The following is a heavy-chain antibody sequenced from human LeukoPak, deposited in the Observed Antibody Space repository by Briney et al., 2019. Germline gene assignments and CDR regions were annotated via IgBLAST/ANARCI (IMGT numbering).Heavy chain of an antibody. V-gene: IGHV1-69*04. CDR3: ATHGSGSSHPYYFDY. CDR1: GGTFSSYA. D-gene: IGHD3-10*01. J-gene: IGHJ4*02. Sequence: SVKVSCKASGGTFSSYAISWVRQAPGQGLEWMGRIIPILGIANYAQKFQGRVTITADKSTSTAYMELSSLRSEDTAVYYCATHGSGSSHPYYFDYWGQGTLVTVSS. CDR2: IIPILGIA.